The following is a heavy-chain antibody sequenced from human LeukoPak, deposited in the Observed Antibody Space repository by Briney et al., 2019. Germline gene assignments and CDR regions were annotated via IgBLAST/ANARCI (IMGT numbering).Heavy chain of an antibody. CDR2: INPSGGST. Sequence: ASVKVSCKASGYTFTSYYMHWVRQAPGRGLEWMGIINPSGGSTSYAQKFQGRVTMTRDTSISTAYMELSRLRSDDTAVYYCARAYCSSTSCWGVGDYYGMDVWGQGTTVTVSS. V-gene: IGHV1-46*01. CDR1: GYTFTSYY. D-gene: IGHD2-2*01. J-gene: IGHJ6*02. CDR3: ARAYCSSTSCWGVGDYYGMDV.